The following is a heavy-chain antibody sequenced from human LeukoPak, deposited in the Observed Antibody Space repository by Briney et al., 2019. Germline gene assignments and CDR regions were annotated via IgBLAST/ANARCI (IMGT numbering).Heavy chain of an antibody. J-gene: IGHJ5*02. Sequence: GAPVKASCSVSGYTLTELSMNWVRQAPGKGLEWMGGFDAEDSESIDAQKFQGRVTMTEDTSTETAYMELRSLRSEDTAVYYCATGPQLWRQDGWFDPWGQGTLVTVSS. V-gene: IGHV1-24*01. CDR1: GYTLTELS. D-gene: IGHD5-24*01. CDR2: FDAEDSES. CDR3: ATGPQLWRQDGWFDP.